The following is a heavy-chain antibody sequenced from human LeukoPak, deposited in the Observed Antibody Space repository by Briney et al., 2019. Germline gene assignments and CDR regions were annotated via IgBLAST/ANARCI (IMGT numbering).Heavy chain of an antibody. D-gene: IGHD3-22*01. J-gene: IGHJ4*02. V-gene: IGHV3-48*02. CDR3: ARDFRYHDSSGYYSFDY. CDR2: LSGRSNSI. Sequence: GGSLRLSCAASGFTFSSYAMHWVRQAPGKGLEWVSYLSGRSNSIYYAESVKGRFTISRDNAKNSLYLQMNSLRDEDTAVYYCARDFRYHDSSGYYSFDYWGQGTLVTVSS. CDR1: GFTFSSYA.